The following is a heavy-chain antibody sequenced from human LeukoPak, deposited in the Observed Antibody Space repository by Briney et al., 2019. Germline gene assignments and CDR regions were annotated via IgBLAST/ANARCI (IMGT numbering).Heavy chain of an antibody. D-gene: IGHD6-19*01. CDR1: GFTFSSYS. V-gene: IGHV3-21*01. Sequence: GGSLRLSCAASGFTFSSYSVNWVRQAPGKGLEWVSSISSSSSYIYYADSVKGRFTISRDNAKNSLYLQMNSLRAEDTAVYYCARGLSYSSGWYYFDYWGQGTLVTVSS. J-gene: IGHJ4*02. CDR3: ARGLSYSSGWYYFDY. CDR2: ISSSSSYI.